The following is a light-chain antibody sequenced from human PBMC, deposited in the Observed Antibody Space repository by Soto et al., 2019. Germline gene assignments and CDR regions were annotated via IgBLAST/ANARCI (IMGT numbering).Light chain of an antibody. Sequence: EIVLTQFPATLSLSPGERATLSCRASQSLHSNFLVWYQQKPGQAPRLLISTASRRATGIPHRFSGSGSGTEFTLTISRLDPEDFAVYYCHQSGSSPLTFGQGTKVAV. CDR3: HQSGSSPLT. J-gene: IGKJ1*01. CDR2: TAS. CDR1: QSLHSNF. V-gene: IGKV3-20*01.